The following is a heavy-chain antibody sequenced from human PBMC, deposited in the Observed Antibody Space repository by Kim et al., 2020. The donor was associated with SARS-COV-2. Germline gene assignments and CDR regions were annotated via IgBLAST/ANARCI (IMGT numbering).Heavy chain of an antibody. D-gene: IGHD5-12*01. Sequence: DSVEGRFTISRDNAKNSLYLQMNSLRAEDTAVYYCARVQLEMATIGAFDIWGQGTMVTVSS. V-gene: IGHV3-11*01. J-gene: IGHJ3*02. CDR3: ARVQLEMATIGAFDI.